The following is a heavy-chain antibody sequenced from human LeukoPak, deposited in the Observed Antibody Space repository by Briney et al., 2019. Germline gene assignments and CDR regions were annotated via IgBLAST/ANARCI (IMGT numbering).Heavy chain of an antibody. D-gene: IGHD1-1*01. Sequence: GGSLRLSCAASGFTFISYAIHWVRQAPGKGLEWVAVISFHGTDTFYADSVKGRFTISRDNAKNTLYLQMNSLRAEDTAVYYCARAHTTDYWGQGTLVTVSS. J-gene: IGHJ4*02. CDR2: ISFHGTDT. V-gene: IGHV3-30*04. CDR3: ARAHTTDY. CDR1: GFTFISYA.